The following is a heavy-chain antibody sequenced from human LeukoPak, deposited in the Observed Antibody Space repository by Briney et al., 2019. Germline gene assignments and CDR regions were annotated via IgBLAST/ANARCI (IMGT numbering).Heavy chain of an antibody. CDR2: INGGGDNT. J-gene: IGHJ4*02. CDR1: GFAFSIYA. Sequence: GGSLRLSCTASGFAFSIYAISWVRQAPGKGLEWVSAINGGGDNTYYADSVKGRFTISRDNSKNTLYLQMNSVRAEDTAVYYCAKGGSPLGFFDYWGQGTLVTVSS. V-gene: IGHV3-23*01. CDR3: AKGGSPLGFFDY. D-gene: IGHD5-12*01.